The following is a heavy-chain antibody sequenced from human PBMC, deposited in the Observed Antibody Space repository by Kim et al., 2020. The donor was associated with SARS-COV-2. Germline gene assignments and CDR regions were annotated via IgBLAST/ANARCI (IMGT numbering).Heavy chain of an antibody. V-gene: IGHV3-7*04. CDR1: GFTFSTYW. CDR2: IKQDGSDK. D-gene: IGHD1-26*01. J-gene: IGHJ4*02. CDR3: ARGGLRSYYVY. Sequence: GGSLRLSCAASGFTFSTYWMTWVRQAPGKGLEWVSNIKQDGSDKYYVDSVRGRFSISRDNAKNSVYLQLNSLRAEDTAVYYCARGGLRSYYVYWGQGT.